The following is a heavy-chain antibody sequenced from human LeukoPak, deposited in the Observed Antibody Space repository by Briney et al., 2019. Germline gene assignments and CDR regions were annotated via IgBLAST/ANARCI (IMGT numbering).Heavy chain of an antibody. CDR2: TYPGGSKT. CDR3: ATDGPVPATADAFDL. D-gene: IGHD2-2*01. V-gene: IGHV5-51*03. CDR1: GYDFSTFW. Sequence: GESLKTSSKGSGYDFSTFWTGWVRQLPGHGLEWRGNTYPGGSKTRTGPSLQGQLTHSPDKSISTPDVQESSLKRSDPAMYYCATDGPVPATADAFDLWGQGTMVTVSS. J-gene: IGHJ3*01.